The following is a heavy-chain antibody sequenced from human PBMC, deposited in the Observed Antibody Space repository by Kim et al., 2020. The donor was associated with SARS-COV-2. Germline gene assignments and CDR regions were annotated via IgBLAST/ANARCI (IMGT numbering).Heavy chain of an antibody. J-gene: IGHJ5*02. Sequence: GGSLRLSCAASGFTFSSYGMHWVRQAPGKGLEWVAVISYDGSNKYYADSVKGRFTISRDNSKNTLYLQMNSLRAEDTAVYYCAKGLWAATWGQGTLVTVSS. D-gene: IGHD3-16*01. CDR1: GFTFSSYG. CDR2: ISYDGSNK. V-gene: IGHV3-30*18. CDR3: AKGLWAAT.